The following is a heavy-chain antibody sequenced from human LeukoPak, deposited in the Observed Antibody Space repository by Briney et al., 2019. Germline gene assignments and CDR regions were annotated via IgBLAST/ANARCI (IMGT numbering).Heavy chain of an antibody. CDR3: ASYQRHNWNY. CDR1: GGSFSGYY. D-gene: IGHD1-20*01. V-gene: IGHV4-34*01. CDR2: INHSGST. J-gene: IGHJ4*02. Sequence: SETLSLTCAVYGGSFSGYYWSWIRQPPGKGLEWIGEINHSGSTNYNPSLKSRVTISVDTSKNQFSLKLSSVTAADTAVYYCASYQRHNWNYWGQGTLVTVSS.